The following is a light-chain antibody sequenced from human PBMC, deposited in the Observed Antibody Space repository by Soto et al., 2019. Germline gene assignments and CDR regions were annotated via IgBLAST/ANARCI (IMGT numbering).Light chain of an antibody. CDR2: DDN. CDR3: GSWDSSLSAYV. CDR1: SSNIGGNS. Sequence: QALLTEQTSVSAAPGQKVTISCSGSSSNIGGNSVSWYQQLPGTAPKLLIYDDNKRPSGIPDRFSGSKSGTSATLGITGFQTGDEADYYCGSWDSSLSAYVFGTGTKVTVL. J-gene: IGLJ1*01. V-gene: IGLV1-51*01.